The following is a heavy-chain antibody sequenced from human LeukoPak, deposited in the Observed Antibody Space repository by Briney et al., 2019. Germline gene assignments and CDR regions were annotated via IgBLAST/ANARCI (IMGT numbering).Heavy chain of an antibody. J-gene: IGHJ2*01. CDR2: IYPYDSHT. CDR3: ARHPEVVRSSDTWYFDL. CDR1: GYSFTNYW. Sequence: GESLKISCKGSGYSFTNYWIGWVRQMPGKGLEWMGIIYPYDSHTRYSPSFQGQVTISADKSISTAYQQWSSLKASDTVMYYCARHPEVVRSSDTWYFDLWGRGTLVTVSS. D-gene: IGHD2-2*01. V-gene: IGHV5-51*01.